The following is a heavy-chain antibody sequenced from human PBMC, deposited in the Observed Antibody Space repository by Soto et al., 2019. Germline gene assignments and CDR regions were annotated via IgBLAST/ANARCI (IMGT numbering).Heavy chain of an antibody. V-gene: IGHV3-74*01. D-gene: IGHD3-16*01. CDR1: GFTFSSHW. Sequence: EVQLVESGGGLVQPGGSLRLSCAASGFTFSSHWMHWVRQAPGKGLVWVSRINGDGSSTTYADSVKGRFTISRDDAKSTLYLQMNSMRTEDPAVYYCARGLEGWGKPTVIWGQGTVVTVSS. CDR2: INGDGSST. J-gene: IGHJ3*02. CDR3: ARGLEGWGKPTVI.